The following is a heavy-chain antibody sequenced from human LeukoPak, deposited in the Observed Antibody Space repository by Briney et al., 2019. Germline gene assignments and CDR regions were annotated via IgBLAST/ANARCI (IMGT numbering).Heavy chain of an antibody. CDR1: GGSISSSSYY. V-gene: IGHV4-39*01. CDR3: ARQEYFYDSSGYYYDWGFDY. J-gene: IGHJ4*02. D-gene: IGHD3-22*01. CDR2: IYYSGST. Sequence: SETLSLTCTVSGGSISSSSYYWGWIRQPPGKGLEWIGSIYYSGSTYYNPSLKSRVTISVDTSKNQFSLKLSSVTAADTAVYYCARQEYFYDSSGYYYDWGFDYWGQGTLVTVSS.